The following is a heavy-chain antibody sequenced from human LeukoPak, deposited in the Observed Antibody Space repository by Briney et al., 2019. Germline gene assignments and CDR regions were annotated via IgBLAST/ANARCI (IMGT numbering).Heavy chain of an antibody. CDR3: ARHNPYGSGSLYYYYYYGMDV. CDR2: IIPILGIA. V-gene: IGHV1-69*04. D-gene: IGHD3-10*01. J-gene: IGHJ6*02. Sequence: VSCXXXGGTXXXYAISWVRQAPGQGLEWMGRIIPILGIANYAQKFQGRVTITADKSTSTAYMELSSLRSEDTAVYYCARHNPYGSGSLYYYYYYGMDVWGQGTTVTVSS. CDR1: GGTXXXYA.